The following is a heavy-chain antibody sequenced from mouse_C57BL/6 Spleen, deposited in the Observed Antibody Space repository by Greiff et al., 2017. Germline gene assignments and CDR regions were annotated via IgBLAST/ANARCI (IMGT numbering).Heavy chain of an antibody. CDR3: AIPMITTVVGSWYFDV. Sequence: QVQLQQSGAELMKPGASVKLSCKATGYTFTGYWIEWVKQRPGHGLEWIGEILPGSGSTNYNEKFKGKATFTADTSSNTAYMQLSSLTTEDSAIYYCAIPMITTVVGSWYFDVWGTGTTVTVSS. CDR2: ILPGSGST. J-gene: IGHJ1*03. D-gene: IGHD1-1*01. V-gene: IGHV1-9*01. CDR1: GYTFTGYW.